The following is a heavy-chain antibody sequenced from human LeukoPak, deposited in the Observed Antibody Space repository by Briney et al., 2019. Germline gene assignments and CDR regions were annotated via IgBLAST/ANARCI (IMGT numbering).Heavy chain of an antibody. J-gene: IGHJ5*02. V-gene: IGHV1-3*01. D-gene: IGHD6-13*01. CDR1: GYTFTNYG. CDR3: ARERSRVAAGIYGYWFDP. Sequence: ASVKVSCKASGYTFTNYGISWVRQAPGQRLEWMGWINAGNGNTKYSQKFQGRVTITRDTFASTAYMELSSLRSEDTAVYYCARERSRVAAGIYGYWFDPWGQGTLVTVSS. CDR2: INAGNGNT.